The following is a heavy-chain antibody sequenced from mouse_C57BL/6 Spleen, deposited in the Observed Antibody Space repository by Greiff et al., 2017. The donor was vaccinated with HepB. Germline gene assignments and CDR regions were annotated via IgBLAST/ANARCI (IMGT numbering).Heavy chain of an antibody. D-gene: IGHD1-1*01. J-gene: IGHJ2*01. CDR2: ISSGGDYI. CDR1: GFTFSSYA. CDR3: TREGPYYYYGSSHGYFDY. Sequence: EVKLVESGEGLVKPGGSLKLSCAASGFTFSSYAMSWVRQTPEKRLEWVAYISSGGDYIYYADTVKGRFTISRDNARNTLYLQMSSLKSEDTAMYYCTREGPYYYYGSSHGYFDYWGQGTTLTVSS. V-gene: IGHV5-9-1*02.